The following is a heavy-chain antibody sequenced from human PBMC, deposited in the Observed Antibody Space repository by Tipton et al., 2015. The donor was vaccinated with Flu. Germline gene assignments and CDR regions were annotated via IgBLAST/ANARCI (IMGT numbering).Heavy chain of an antibody. D-gene: IGHD4-11*01. V-gene: IGHV4-4*08. CDR1: GASISSSY. Sequence: TLSLTCTVSGASISSSYWSWIRQAPGKGLEWIGNIFRTGTTYRNPSLKSRVTISVDTSKNQFSLKLSSVTAADTAVYYCARRDYSNYVSEPKNWFHPWGQGTLVTVSS. CDR2: IFRTGTT. J-gene: IGHJ5*02. CDR3: ARRDYSNYVSEPKNWFHP.